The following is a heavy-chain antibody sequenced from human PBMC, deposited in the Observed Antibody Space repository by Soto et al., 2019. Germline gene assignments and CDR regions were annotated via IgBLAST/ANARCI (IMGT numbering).Heavy chain of an antibody. Sequence: QVQLVESGGGVVQPGRSLRLSCAASGFTFSSFAMHWVRQAPGKGLEWLAVNSSDVVNYYYAESVKGRFTISRDNSKNTLYLQMNSLRNEDTAVYYCARGGAWTPEGLGYWGQGTLVTVSS. V-gene: IGHV3-30-3*01. J-gene: IGHJ4*02. D-gene: IGHD2-15*01. CDR1: GFTFSSFA. CDR3: ARGGAWTPEGLGY. CDR2: NSSDVVNY.